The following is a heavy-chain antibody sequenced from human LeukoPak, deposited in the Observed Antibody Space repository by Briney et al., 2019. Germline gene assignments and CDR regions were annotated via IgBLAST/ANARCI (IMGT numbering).Heavy chain of an antibody. Sequence: RSLRLSCAASGFTFSSYGMHWVRQAPGKGLEWVAVISYDGSNKYYADSVKGRFTISRDNSKNTLYLQMNSLRAEDTAVYYCAKEFLEYSGYDSDYWGQGTLVTVSS. V-gene: IGHV3-30*18. CDR3: AKEFLEYSGYDSDY. CDR1: GFTFSSYG. J-gene: IGHJ4*02. D-gene: IGHD5-12*01. CDR2: ISYDGSNK.